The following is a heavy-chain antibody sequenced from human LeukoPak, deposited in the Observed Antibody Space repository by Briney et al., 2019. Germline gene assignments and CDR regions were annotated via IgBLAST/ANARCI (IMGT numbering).Heavy chain of an antibody. V-gene: IGHV4-39*07. Sequence: SETLSLTCTVSGGSISSSSYYWGWIRQPPGKGLEWIGSIYYSGSTNYNPSLKSRVTISVDTSKNQFSLKLSSVTAADTAVYYCARASSSSYYSFDYWGQGTLVTVSS. CDR3: ARASSSSYYSFDY. CDR2: IYYSGST. J-gene: IGHJ4*02. D-gene: IGHD6-6*01. CDR1: GGSISSSSYY.